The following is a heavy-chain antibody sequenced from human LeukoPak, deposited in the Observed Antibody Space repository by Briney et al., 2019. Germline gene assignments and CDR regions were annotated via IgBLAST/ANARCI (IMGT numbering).Heavy chain of an antibody. CDR2: ISGSSGST. CDR1: GFTFSSYA. J-gene: IGHJ3*02. Sequence: PGGSLRLSCAASGFTFSSYAMSWVRQAPGKGLEWVSGISGSSGSTYYADSVKGRFTISRDNSKNTLYLQMNSLRAEDTAVYYCAKSRSGNTDGFDIWGQGTMVTVSS. D-gene: IGHD4-23*01. CDR3: AKSRSGNTDGFDI. V-gene: IGHV3-23*01.